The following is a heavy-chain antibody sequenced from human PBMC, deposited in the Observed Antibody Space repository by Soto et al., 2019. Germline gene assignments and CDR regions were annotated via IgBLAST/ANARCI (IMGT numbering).Heavy chain of an antibody. J-gene: IGHJ4*02. CDR1: CYSISSGYY. V-gene: IGHV4-38-2*02. Sequence: SETLSPTCAVSCYSISSGYYWGWIRQPPGKGLEWIGSIYHSGSTYYNPSLKSRVTISVDTSKNQFSLKLSSVTAADTAVYYCARDCRTYYYDSSGYYWIYWGQGTLVTVSS. CDR2: IYHSGST. CDR3: ARDCRTYYYDSSGYYWIY. D-gene: IGHD3-22*01.